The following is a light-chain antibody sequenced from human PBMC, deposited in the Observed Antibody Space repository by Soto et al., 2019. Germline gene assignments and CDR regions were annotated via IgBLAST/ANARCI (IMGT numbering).Light chain of an antibody. V-gene: IGKV3-20*01. CDR1: QSVSSSY. CDR2: GAS. J-gene: IGKJ4*01. CDR3: HQYDSSPLT. Sequence: EIWLTQSPGTLSLSPGERATPSCRASQSVSSSYLAWYQQKPGQPPRLLSYGASSRATGIPGRFSGSGSGTDFPLTISRLEPEDFGVYYCHQYDSSPLTFGGGTKVEIK.